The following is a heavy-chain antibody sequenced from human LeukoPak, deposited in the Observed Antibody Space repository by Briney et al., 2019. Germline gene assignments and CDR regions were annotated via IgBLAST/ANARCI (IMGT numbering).Heavy chain of an antibody. Sequence: GASVKVSCKASGYTFTSYGISWVRQAPGQGLEWMGWINPNSGGTNYAQKFQGRVTMTRDTSISTAYMELSRLRSDDTAVYYCARDRGSSANWFDPWGQGTLVTVSS. CDR2: INPNSGGT. J-gene: IGHJ5*02. D-gene: IGHD6-6*01. CDR3: ARDRGSSANWFDP. V-gene: IGHV1-2*02. CDR1: GYTFTSYG.